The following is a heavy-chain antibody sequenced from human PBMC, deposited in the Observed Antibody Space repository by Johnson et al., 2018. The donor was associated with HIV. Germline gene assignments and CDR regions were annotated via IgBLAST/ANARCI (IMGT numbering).Heavy chain of an antibody. CDR1: GFTFSSYG. D-gene: IGHD6-19*01. V-gene: IGHV3-30*18. CDR2: ISSAGVTK. J-gene: IGHJ3*02. Sequence: VQVVESGGGVVQPGRSLRLSCAASGFTFSSYGMAWVRQAPGKGLEWVTAISSAGVTKYSAYSVRRRFTISRDNSKGTLYLQMNSLRTEDTALYYCAKGAVAGINDAFDIWGQGTMVTVSS. CDR3: AKGAVAGINDAFDI.